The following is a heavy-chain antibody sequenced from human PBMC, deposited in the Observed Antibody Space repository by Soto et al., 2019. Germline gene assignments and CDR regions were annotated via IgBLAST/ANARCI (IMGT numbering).Heavy chain of an antibody. J-gene: IGHJ5*02. CDR1: GGSISSSSYY. Sequence: SETLSLTCTVSGGSISSSSYYWGWIRQPPGKGLEWIGSIYYSGSTYYNPSLKSRVTISVDTSKNQFSLKLSSVTAADTAVYYCVVVVTQLHQNWFDPWGQGTLVTVSS. D-gene: IGHD2-2*01. V-gene: IGHV4-39*01. CDR2: IYYSGST. CDR3: VVVVTQLHQNWFDP.